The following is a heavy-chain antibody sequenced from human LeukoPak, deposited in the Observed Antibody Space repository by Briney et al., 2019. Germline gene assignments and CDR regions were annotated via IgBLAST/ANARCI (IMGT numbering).Heavy chain of an antibody. V-gene: IGHV3-64*01. J-gene: IGHJ5*02. CDR2: ISSNGGST. CDR1: GFTFSSYA. CDR3: ARGAVRIAVAGPNWFDP. Sequence: GGSLRLSCAASGFTFSSYAMHWVRQAPGKGLEYVSAISSNGGSTYYANSVKGRFTISRDNSKNTLYLQMGSLRAEDMAVYYCARGAVRIAVAGPNWFDPWGQGTLVTVSS. D-gene: IGHD6-19*01.